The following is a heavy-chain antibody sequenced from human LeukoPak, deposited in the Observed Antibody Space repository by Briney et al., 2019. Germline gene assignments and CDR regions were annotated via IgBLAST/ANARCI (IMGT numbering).Heavy chain of an antibody. CDR3: ARQTGSGLFILP. D-gene: IGHD3/OR15-3a*01. J-gene: IGHJ4*02. V-gene: IGHV4-34*01. CDR1: GFTFSSFG. Sequence: GSLRLSCAASGFTFSSFGMSWVRQPPGKGLEWIGEINHSGSTNYNPSLKSQVSISIDTSKNQFSLRLTSVTAADTAVYYCARQTGSGLFILPGGQGTLVTVSS. CDR2: INHSGST.